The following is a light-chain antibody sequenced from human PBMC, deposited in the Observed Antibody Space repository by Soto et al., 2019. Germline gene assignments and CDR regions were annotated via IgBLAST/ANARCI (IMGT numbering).Light chain of an antibody. CDR2: DVS. J-gene: IGLJ2*01. V-gene: IGLV2-11*01. CDR1: SSDVAAYNY. Sequence: QSALAQPRSVSGSPGQSVTISCTGTSSDVAAYNYVSWYQQHPGKAPKLLICDVSRRPSGVPDRFSGSKSGNTASLTISGLQAEDEADYYCCSYAASYTYVVFGGGTKVTVL. CDR3: CSYAASYTYVV.